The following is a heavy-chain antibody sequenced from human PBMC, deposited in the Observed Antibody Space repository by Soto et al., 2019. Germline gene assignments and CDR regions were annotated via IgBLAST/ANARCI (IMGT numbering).Heavy chain of an antibody. CDR3: ARDLSAVANGGFDY. D-gene: IGHD3-16*01. CDR1: GFTFSSYA. V-gene: IGHV3-30-3*01. CDR2: ISYDGSNK. Sequence: SLRLSCAASGFTFSSYAMHWVRQAPGKGLEWVAVISYDGSNKYYADSVKGRFTISRDNSKNTLYLQMNSLRAEDTAVYYCARDLSAVANGGFDYWGQGTLVTVSS. J-gene: IGHJ4*02.